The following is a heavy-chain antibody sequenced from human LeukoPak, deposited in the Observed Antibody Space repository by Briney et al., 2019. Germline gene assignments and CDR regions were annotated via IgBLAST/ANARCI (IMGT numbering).Heavy chain of an antibody. J-gene: IGHJ4*02. D-gene: IGHD4-23*01. Sequence: GGSVRLSCAASGFTVSSNYMSWVRQAPGKGLEWVSVIYSGGSTYYADSVKGRFTISRDNSKNTLYLQMNSLRAEDTAVYYCARDYGGKDAFDYWGQGTLVTVSS. CDR1: GFTVSSNY. V-gene: IGHV3-53*01. CDR3: ARDYGGKDAFDY. CDR2: IYSGGST.